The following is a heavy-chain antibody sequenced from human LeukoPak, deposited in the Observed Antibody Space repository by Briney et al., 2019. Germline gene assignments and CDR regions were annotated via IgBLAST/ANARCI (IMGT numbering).Heavy chain of an antibody. CDR2: IYYSGST. CDR1: GGSISSYY. Sequence: SETLSLTCTVSGGSISSYYWSRIRQPPGKGLEWIGYIYYSGSTNYNPSLRSRVTISVDTSKNQFALKLSSVTAADTAVYYCARAFRMYALHNWFDPWGQGTLVTVSS. CDR3: ARAFRMYALHNWFDP. V-gene: IGHV4-59*01. D-gene: IGHD2-8*01. J-gene: IGHJ5*02.